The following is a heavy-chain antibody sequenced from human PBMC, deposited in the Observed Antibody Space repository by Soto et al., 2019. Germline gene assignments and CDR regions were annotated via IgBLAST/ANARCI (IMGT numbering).Heavy chain of an antibody. CDR1: GGTFSSYT. Sequence: SVKVSCKASGGTFSSYTISWVRQAPGQGLEWMGRIIPILGIANYAQKYQGRDTINADKSTSTAYMELSSLRSEDTTVYYCGRYPPYYYDSSGYLPNYYGMDVWGQGTTVTVSS. J-gene: IGHJ6*02. D-gene: IGHD3-22*01. CDR2: IIPILGIA. V-gene: IGHV1-69*02. CDR3: GRYPPYYYDSSGYLPNYYGMDV.